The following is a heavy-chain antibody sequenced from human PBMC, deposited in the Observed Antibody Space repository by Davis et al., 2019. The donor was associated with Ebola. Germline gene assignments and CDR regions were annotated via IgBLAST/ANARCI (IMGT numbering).Heavy chain of an antibody. CDR3: ARSGDYWRDYYFDY. V-gene: IGHV3-11*01. D-gene: IGHD2/OR15-2a*01. CDR2: ISSSHDTI. Sequence: GESLKISCAGSGFIFSDYYMSWVRQAPGKGLEWISFISSSHDTIYYADSVKGRFTISRDNAKNFLYLQINSLRVEDTAMYYCARSGDYWRDYYFDYWGQGTLVTVSS. J-gene: IGHJ4*02. CDR1: GFIFSDYY.